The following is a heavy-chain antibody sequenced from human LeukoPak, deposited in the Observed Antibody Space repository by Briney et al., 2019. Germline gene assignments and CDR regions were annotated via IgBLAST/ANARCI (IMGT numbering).Heavy chain of an antibody. J-gene: IGHJ4*02. Sequence: ASVKVSCKASGYTFTSYYMHWVRQAPGQGLEWMGWISAYNGNTNYAQKLQGRVTMTTDTSTSTAYMELRSLRSDDTAVYYCARTPPIPETKYYFDYWGQGTLVTVSS. CDR3: ARTPPIPETKYYFDY. V-gene: IGHV1-18*04. D-gene: IGHD1/OR15-1a*01. CDR2: ISAYNGNT. CDR1: GYTFTSYY.